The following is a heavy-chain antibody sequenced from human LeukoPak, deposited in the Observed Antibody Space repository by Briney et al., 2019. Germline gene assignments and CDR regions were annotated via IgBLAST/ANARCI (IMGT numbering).Heavy chain of an antibody. D-gene: IGHD3-3*01. CDR2: IKLDGSEK. CDR3: AGDQYDTWSRRGNFDS. Sequence: GGSLRLSCVASGFTFGKYWMSWVRQAPGKGLEWVANIKLDGSEKNYVDSVKGRFTISRDNTKNSLYLQMNSLRVEDTAVFYCAGDQYDTWSRRGNFDSWGQGTLVIVSS. CDR1: GFTFGKYW. J-gene: IGHJ4*02. V-gene: IGHV3-7*03.